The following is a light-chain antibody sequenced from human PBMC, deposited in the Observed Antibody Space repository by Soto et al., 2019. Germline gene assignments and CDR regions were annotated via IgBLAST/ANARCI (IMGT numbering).Light chain of an antibody. V-gene: IGKV2-30*01. CDR3: MQGISFT. CDR2: KVS. CDR1: QSLVYSDGNTY. J-gene: IGKJ1*01. Sequence: IVLTQSPLSLSVTLGQPASISCRSSQSLVYSDGNTYLNWFHQRPGQSPRRLLHKVSNRDSGVPDRVSGSGSDTDFTLSISRVEADDVGVFYCMQGISFTFGQGTRVEIK.